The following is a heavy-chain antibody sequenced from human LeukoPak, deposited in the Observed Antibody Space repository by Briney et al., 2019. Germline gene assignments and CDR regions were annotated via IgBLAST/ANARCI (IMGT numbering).Heavy chain of an antibody. CDR2: ISYSGTT. J-gene: IGHJ4*02. CDR1: GGSISSYY. D-gene: IGHD3-16*02. CDR3: ARDNYDYVWGSYRHLDY. Sequence: SETLSLTCTVSGGSISSYYWSWIRQPPGKGLECIGYISYSGTTHYNPSLKSRVTISVDTSKNQFSLKVTSVTAADTAVYYCARDNYDYVWGSYRHLDYWGQGNLVTVSS. V-gene: IGHV4-59*01.